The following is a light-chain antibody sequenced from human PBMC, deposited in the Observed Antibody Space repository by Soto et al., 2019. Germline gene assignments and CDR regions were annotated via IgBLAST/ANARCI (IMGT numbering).Light chain of an antibody. V-gene: IGLV2-14*01. CDR3: SSYTSSSTWM. CDR2: EVS. J-gene: IGLJ3*02. CDR1: SSDVGGYNY. Sequence: QSVLTQPASVSGSPGQSITISCTGTSSDVGGYNYVSWYQQYPGKTPKLMIYEVSNRPSGVSNRFSASKSGNTASLTISGLQAEDEANYYCSSYTSSSTWMFGGGTKLTVL.